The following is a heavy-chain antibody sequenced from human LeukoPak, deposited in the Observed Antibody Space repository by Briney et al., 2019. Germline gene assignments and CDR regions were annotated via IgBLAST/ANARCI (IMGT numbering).Heavy chain of an antibody. CDR1: GYTFTSYA. D-gene: IGHD5-18*01. J-gene: IGHJ3*02. V-gene: IGHV1-2*02. CDR2: INPNSGGT. CDR3: ARGTMVKRAFDI. Sequence: ASVKVSCKASGYTFTSYAMNWVRQAPGQGLEWMGWINPNSGGTNYAQKFQGRVTMTRDTSISTAYMELSRLRSDDTAVYYCARGTMVKRAFDIWGQGTMVTVSS.